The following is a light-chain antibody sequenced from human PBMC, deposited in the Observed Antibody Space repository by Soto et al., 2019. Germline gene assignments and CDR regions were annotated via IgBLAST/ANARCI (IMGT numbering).Light chain of an antibody. CDR1: QDIAIY. CDR2: AAS. CDR3: QQLRMYPST. V-gene: IGKV1-9*01. J-gene: IGKJ4*01. Sequence: IQLTQSPSSLSASVGDRVTITCRASQDIAIYLAWYQQKPGEAPKLLIYAASTLYGGVPSRFSGIGSGTDLALNITSLQAEDGETYYCQQLRMYPSTFGGGTKVDIK.